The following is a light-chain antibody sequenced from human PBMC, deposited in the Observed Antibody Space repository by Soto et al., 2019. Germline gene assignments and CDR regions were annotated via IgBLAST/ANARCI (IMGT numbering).Light chain of an antibody. J-gene: IGKJ1*01. Sequence: DFQMTQSPSTLSASVGDRVTITCRASQNINNWVAWYQQKPGKAPKFLIYDASTLQRGVSSRFSGSGFGTEFSLTINSLQPDESGSYYCQYTRTFGQGTKVEVK. V-gene: IGKV1-5*01. CDR2: DAS. CDR3: QYTRT. CDR1: QNINNW.